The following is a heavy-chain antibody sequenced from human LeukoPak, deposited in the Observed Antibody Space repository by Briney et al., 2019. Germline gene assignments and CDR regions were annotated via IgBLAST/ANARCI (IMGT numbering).Heavy chain of an antibody. J-gene: IGHJ4*02. CDR2: IYHSGTT. Sequence: SGTLSLTCAVSGGSISSSNWWSWVRQPPGKGLEWIGEIYHSGTTKYSPSLKSRVTISVDKSKNQFSLKLSSVTAADTAVYYCARVKMITVVRGVTTTFDYWGQGTLVTVSS. CDR1: GGSISSSNW. CDR3: ARVKMITVVRGVTTTFDY. V-gene: IGHV4-4*02. D-gene: IGHD3-10*01.